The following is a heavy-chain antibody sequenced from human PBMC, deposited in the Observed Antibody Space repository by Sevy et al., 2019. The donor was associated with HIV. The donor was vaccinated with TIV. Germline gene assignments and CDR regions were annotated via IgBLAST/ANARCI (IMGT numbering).Heavy chain of an antibody. CDR1: GGTFSRYP. D-gene: IGHD3-22*01. CDR3: ALAAQVTMKVAGGFFEY. V-gene: IGHV1-69*13. Sequence: ASVKVSCKASGGTFSRYPFSWVRQAPGQGLEWMGGIIPIFGTTNYAQKFQGRVTITADESTSTAYMELSSLRSEDTAVYYCALAAQVTMKVAGGFFEYWGMGTLVTVSS. CDR2: IIPIFGTT. J-gene: IGHJ4*02.